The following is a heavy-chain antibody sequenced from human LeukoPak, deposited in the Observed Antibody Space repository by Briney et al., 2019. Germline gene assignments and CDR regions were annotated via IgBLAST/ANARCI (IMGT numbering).Heavy chain of an antibody. Sequence: AASVKVSCKASGYTFTSYGISWVRQAPGQGLEWMGWISAYNGNTNYAQKLQGRVTMTTDTSTSTAYMELRSLRSDDTAVYYCARGHYDILTGYAANFDYWGQGTLVTVSS. V-gene: IGHV1-18*01. CDR1: GYTFTSYG. CDR2: ISAYNGNT. CDR3: ARGHYDILTGYAANFDY. J-gene: IGHJ4*02. D-gene: IGHD3-9*01.